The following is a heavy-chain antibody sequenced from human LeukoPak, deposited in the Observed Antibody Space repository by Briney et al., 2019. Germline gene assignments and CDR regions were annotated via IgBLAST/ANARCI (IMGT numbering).Heavy chain of an antibody. D-gene: IGHD3-22*01. Sequence: AETLSLTCAVYGGSLSGYYWSWIRQPPGKGLEWIGEINDTGSTDYNPSLKSRVTISVDTSNNQFSLKLSSVTAADTAVYYCARDYYDSSGYPFCDYWGQGTLVTVSS. J-gene: IGHJ4*02. CDR2: INDTGST. CDR3: ARDYYDSSGYPFCDY. V-gene: IGHV4-34*01. CDR1: GGSLSGYY.